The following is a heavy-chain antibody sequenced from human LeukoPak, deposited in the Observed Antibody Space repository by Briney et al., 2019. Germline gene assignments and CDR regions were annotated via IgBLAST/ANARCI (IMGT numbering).Heavy chain of an antibody. Sequence: GGSLRLSCAASGFTFSSYEMHWGRQAPGKGLAWVSYISSTGSTIYYADSVKGRFTISRDNAKNSLYLQMNSLRAEDTAVYYCARDYGGSSPFDYWGQGTLVTVSS. D-gene: IGHD4-23*01. CDR1: GFTFSSYE. CDR3: ARDYGGSSPFDY. J-gene: IGHJ4*02. CDR2: ISSTGSTI. V-gene: IGHV3-48*03.